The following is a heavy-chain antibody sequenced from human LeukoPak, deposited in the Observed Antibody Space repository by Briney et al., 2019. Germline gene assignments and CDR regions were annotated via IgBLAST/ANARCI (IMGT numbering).Heavy chain of an antibody. CDR3: AGDVGYGHYYCYYGMDV. CDR2: IYSGGST. Sequence: PGGSLRLSCAASGFTVSSNYMSWVRQAPGKGLEWVSVIYSGGSTYYADSVKGRFTISRDNSKNTLYLQMNSLRAEDTAVYYCAGDVGYGHYYCYYGMDVWGQGTTVTVSS. J-gene: IGHJ6*02. D-gene: IGHD5-12*01. CDR1: GFTVSSNY. V-gene: IGHV3-53*01.